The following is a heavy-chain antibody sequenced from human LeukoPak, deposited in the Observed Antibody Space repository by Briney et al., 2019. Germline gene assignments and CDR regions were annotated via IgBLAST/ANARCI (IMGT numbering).Heavy chain of an antibody. CDR3: AREGTYYDSSGYYVS. J-gene: IGHJ5*02. Sequence: GGSLRLSCAASGFTFSGFAMTWVRQAPGKGLEWVSVISGSGGRTYYADSVKGRFTLSRDNSNNTLSLEMSSLRAEDTAVYYCAREGTYYDSSGYYVSWGQGTLVTVSS. D-gene: IGHD3-22*01. CDR1: GFTFSGFA. V-gene: IGHV3-23*01. CDR2: ISGSGGRT.